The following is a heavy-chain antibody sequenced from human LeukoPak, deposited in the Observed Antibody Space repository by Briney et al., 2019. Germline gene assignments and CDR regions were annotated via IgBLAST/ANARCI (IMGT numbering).Heavy chain of an antibody. CDR2: IYYSGST. V-gene: IGHV4-59*01. J-gene: IGHJ6*02. CDR1: GGSISSYY. Sequence: SSETLSLTCTVSGGSISSYYWSWIRQPPGKGLEWIGYIYYSGSTNYNPSLKSRLTISVDTSKNQFSLKLSSVTAADTAVYYCARDSSYYFGSGSLTQFYYHGMDVWGQGTTVTVSS. CDR3: ARDSSYYFGSGSLTQFYYHGMDV. D-gene: IGHD3-10*01.